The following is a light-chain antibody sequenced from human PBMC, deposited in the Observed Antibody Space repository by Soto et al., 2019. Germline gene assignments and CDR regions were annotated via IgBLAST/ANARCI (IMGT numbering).Light chain of an antibody. CDR3: QQYNDWPPVT. J-gene: IGKJ3*01. V-gene: IGKV3-15*01. CDR2: GAS. CDR1: QGVGNK. Sequence: TVMTQSPATLSVSPGERAILSCRTSQGVGNKLAWYQQKPGQAPRLLIYGASIRATTVPARFSGSGSGTEFTLTTSSLASEDFALYYGQQYNDWPPVTFGPGTKVDIK.